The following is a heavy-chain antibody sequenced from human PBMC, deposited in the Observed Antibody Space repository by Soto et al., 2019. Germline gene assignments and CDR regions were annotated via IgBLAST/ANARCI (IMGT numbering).Heavy chain of an antibody. CDR1: GGTFSSHT. CDR3: GISRHDSNFYYYGTDV. D-gene: IGHD3-22*01. J-gene: IGHJ6*02. V-gene: IGHV1-69*02. Sequence: QVQLVQSGAEVKKPGSSLKVSCKASGGTFSSHTISWVRLAPGQGLEWMGRTIPILGITSYAQNFQGRVTLTADTSTGTASMELSSLRSEDTAVYYCGISRHDSNFYYYGTDVWGQGTTVTVSS. CDR2: TIPILGIT.